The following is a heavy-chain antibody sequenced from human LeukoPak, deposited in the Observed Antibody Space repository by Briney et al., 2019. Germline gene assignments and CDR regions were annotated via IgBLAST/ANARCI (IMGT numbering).Heavy chain of an antibody. Sequence: SSETLSLTCTVSGGSISSYYWSWIRQPPGKGLEWIGYIYYSGSTNYNPSLKSRVTISVDTSKNQFSLKLSSVTAADTAVYYCARHPAYYYGMDVWGQGTTVTVSS. CDR3: ARHPAYYYGMDV. CDR2: IYYSGST. J-gene: IGHJ6*02. CDR1: GGSISSYY. V-gene: IGHV4-59*08. D-gene: IGHD2-15*01.